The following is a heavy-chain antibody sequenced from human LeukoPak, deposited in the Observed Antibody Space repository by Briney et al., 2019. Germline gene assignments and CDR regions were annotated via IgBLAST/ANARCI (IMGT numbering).Heavy chain of an antibody. Sequence: PGGSLRLSCAASGFNFSSYAMAWGRQAPGKGLEWVSAIGGSGARTNLADSVHGRFTNSRDNARNTLWLQMIRLRAEDTAVYYCAKSRKGAAPQFVHWGQGTLVTVSS. CDR1: GFNFSSYA. CDR2: IGGSGART. J-gene: IGHJ4*02. V-gene: IGHV3-23*01. D-gene: IGHD1-26*01. CDR3: AKSRKGAAPQFVH.